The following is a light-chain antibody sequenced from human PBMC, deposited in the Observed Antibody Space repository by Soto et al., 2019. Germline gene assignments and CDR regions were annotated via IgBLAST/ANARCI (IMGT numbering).Light chain of an antibody. CDR3: QQYNNWPVT. V-gene: IGKV3-15*01. CDR2: GAS. Sequence: EIVMTQSPATLSVSPGERATLSCRASLSVNSNLAWYQQKPGQAPRLLSYGASTRATGIPARFSGSGSGTEFTLTISSLQSEGSAVYYCQQYNNWPVTFGQGTKV. CDR1: LSVNSN. J-gene: IGKJ1*01.